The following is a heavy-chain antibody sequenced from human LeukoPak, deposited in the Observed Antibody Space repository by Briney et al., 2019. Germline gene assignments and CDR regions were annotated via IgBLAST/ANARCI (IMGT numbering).Heavy chain of an antibody. CDR3: ARVPSSDSSVLTRKRSYYFDY. Sequence: ETLSLTCAVYVGSFSGYYWSWIRQPAGKGLEWVGHISTSGGTNFNTSLKSRVTMSVDTSKNRISRKMRSVAAVGTAVYFCARVPSSDSSVLTRKRSYYFDYWGQGTLVTVSS. J-gene: IGHJ4*02. CDR2: ISTSGGT. CDR1: VGSFSGYY. D-gene: IGHD3-22*01. V-gene: IGHV4-59*10.